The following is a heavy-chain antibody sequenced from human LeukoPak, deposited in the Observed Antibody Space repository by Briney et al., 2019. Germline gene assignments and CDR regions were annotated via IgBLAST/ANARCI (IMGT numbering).Heavy chain of an antibody. D-gene: IGHD3-22*01. V-gene: IGHV3-23*01. J-gene: IGHJ4*02. CDR3: AKDDDSSGFGYSDY. Sequence: PGGSLRLSCAASGFTFSSYAMSWVRQAPGKGLEWVSGISGNGGSTYYADSVKGRFTISRDSSNNMLYLQMNSLRAEDTGVYYCAKDDDSSGFGYSDYWGQGTLVTVSS. CDR2: ISGNGGST. CDR1: GFTFSSYA.